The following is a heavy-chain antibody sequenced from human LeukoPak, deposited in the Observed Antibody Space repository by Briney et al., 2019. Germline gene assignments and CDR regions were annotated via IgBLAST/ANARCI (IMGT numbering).Heavy chain of an antibody. CDR3: ARGLGYYDSSVGY. Sequence: PETLSLTCTVSGGSISSYYWSWIRQPPGKGLEWIGYIYYSGSTNYNPSLNSRVTISVDTSKNQFSLKLSSVTAADTAVYHCARGLGYYDSSVGYWGQGTLVTVSS. CDR1: GGSISSYY. J-gene: IGHJ4*02. D-gene: IGHD3-22*01. CDR2: IYYSGST. V-gene: IGHV4-59*01.